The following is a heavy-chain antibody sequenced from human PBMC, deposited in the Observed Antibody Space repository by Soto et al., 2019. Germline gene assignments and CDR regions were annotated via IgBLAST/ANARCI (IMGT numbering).Heavy chain of an antibody. CDR3: ARDGVQIPDLACRYCSLEV. J-gene: IGHJ6*02. Sequence: GGSLRLSCKASGFSFGDYAMNWFRQSPGEGLEWVGFVRSKVYGGTTDYAASVRGRFTISRDDSKSIAYLQMNSLKTDDTAGYYPARDGVQIPDLACRYCSLEVCGQSTTGTVSS. D-gene: IGHD6-6*01. CDR2: VRSKVYGGTT. V-gene: IGHV3-49*03. CDR1: GFSFGDYA.